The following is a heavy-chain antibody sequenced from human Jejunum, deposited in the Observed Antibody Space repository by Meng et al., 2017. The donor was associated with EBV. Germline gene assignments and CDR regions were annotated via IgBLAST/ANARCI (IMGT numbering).Heavy chain of an antibody. J-gene: IGHJ5*02. V-gene: IGHV4-34*01. CDR1: GGSFSDYY. D-gene: IGHD3-10*01. CDR3: ARLGGYASGTYYPIDP. CDR2: INHGGGA. Sequence: QLQLQQCGAGLLKPSETLSLTCAVYGGSFSDYYWTWIRQPPGKGLEWIGEINHGGGAIYNPSLKSRVTISVDTSKNQFSLKLSSVTAADTAVYYCARLGGYASGTYYPIDPWGQGTLVTVSS.